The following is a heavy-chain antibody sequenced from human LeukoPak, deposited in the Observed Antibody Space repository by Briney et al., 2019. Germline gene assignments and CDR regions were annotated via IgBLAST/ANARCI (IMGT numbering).Heavy chain of an antibody. D-gene: IGHD6-13*01. Sequence: PETLSLTCTVSAGSISSYYWSWIRQHPGKGLEWIGYISYSGATNYHPSLTSRVTISVRTSKNQLALKLSSVAAADTAVYYCARATAAPGTKHFDFWGQGALVSASS. V-gene: IGHV4-59*08. CDR2: ISYSGAT. J-gene: IGHJ4*02. CDR3: ARATAAPGTKHFDF. CDR1: AGSISSYY.